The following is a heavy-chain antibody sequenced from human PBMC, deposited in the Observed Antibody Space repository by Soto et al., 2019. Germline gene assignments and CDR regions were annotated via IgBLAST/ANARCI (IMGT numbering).Heavy chain of an antibody. CDR3: AKDPPNWNYAPTDY. CDR2: ISGSGGST. D-gene: IGHD1-7*01. CDR1: GFTFSSYA. J-gene: IGHJ4*02. V-gene: IGHV3-23*01. Sequence: GSLRLSRAASGFTFSSYAMSWVRPAPGKGLEWVSAISGSGGSTYYADSVKGRFTISRDNSKNTLYLQMNSLRAEDTAVYYCAKDPPNWNYAPTDYWGQGTLVTVSS.